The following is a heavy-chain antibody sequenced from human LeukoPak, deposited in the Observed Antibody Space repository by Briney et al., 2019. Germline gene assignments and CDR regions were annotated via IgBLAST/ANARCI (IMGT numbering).Heavy chain of an antibody. J-gene: IGHJ4*02. CDR3: ARHRWNDEFYFDY. Sequence: SETLPLTCTVSGDSISSSPYYWVWIRQPPGKGLEWIGSISNSWSTYYNTSLSSRLTVSVDTTKNQFSLKLNSVTAADTAVYYCARHRWNDEFYFDYWGQGTLVTVSS. D-gene: IGHD1-1*01. V-gene: IGHV4-39*01. CDR1: GDSISSSPYY. CDR2: ISNSWST.